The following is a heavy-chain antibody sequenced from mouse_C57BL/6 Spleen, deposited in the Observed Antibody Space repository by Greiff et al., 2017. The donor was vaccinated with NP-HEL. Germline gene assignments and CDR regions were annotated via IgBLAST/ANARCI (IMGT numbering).Heavy chain of an antibody. CDR1: GYTFTDYE. Sequence: VKVVESGAELVRPGASVTLSCKASGYTFTDYEMHWVKQTPVHGLEWIGAIDPETGGTAYNQKFKGKAILTADKSSSTAYMELRSLTSEDSAVYYCTRRVWDYWGQGTTLTVSS. V-gene: IGHV1-15*01. J-gene: IGHJ2*01. CDR2: IDPETGGT. CDR3: TRRVWDY.